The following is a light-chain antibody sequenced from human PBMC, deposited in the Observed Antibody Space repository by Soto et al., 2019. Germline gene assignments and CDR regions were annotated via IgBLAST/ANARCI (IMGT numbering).Light chain of an antibody. J-gene: IGKJ2*01. CDR2: GAS. CDR1: HSVASN. CDR3: QQYHNWPPQYT. Sequence: EIVMTQSPASLSVSPGDGATLSCRASHSVASNVAWYQQKPGQGPRLLIHGASTRAVGVPARFSGSGSGTDFTLTISSLQSEDFAVYYCQQYHNWPPQYTFGQATKLQIK. V-gene: IGKV3-15*01.